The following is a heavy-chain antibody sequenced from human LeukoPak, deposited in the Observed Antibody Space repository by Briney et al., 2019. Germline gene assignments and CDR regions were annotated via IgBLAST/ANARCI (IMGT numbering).Heavy chain of an antibody. Sequence: PSETLSLTCSVSGGSLSSSSYYWGWIRQPPGRGLEGIGNIYETGSTNYNPSLKSRVTIPANTSTNPSSLKLSSVPAADASVDYCARVGEQSDAFDSWGQGTMVTVCS. V-gene: IGHV4-39*07. J-gene: IGHJ3*02. CDR1: GGSLSSSSYY. D-gene: IGHD1-26*01. CDR3: ARVGEQSDAFDS. CDR2: IYETGST.